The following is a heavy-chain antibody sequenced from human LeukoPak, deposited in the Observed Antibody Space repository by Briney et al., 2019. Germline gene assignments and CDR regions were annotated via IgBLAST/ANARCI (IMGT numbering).Heavy chain of an antibody. D-gene: IGHD3-22*01. Sequence: GGSLRLSCAASGFTFGSYAMSWVRQAPGKGLEWVSAISGSGGSTYYADSVKGRFTISRDNSKNTLYLQMNSLRAEDTAVYYCAKDTDLGYYDSSGSFDYWGQGTLVTVSS. CDR3: AKDTDLGYYDSSGSFDY. CDR1: GFTFGSYA. V-gene: IGHV3-23*01. CDR2: ISGSGGST. J-gene: IGHJ4*02.